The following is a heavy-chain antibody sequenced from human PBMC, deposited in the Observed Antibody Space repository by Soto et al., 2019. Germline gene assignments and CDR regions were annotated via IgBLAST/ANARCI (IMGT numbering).Heavy chain of an antibody. Sequence: GGSLRLSCEASGFTFSNFGMNWVRQAPGKGLEWVARVWYDGSSKYYVDSVKGRFTISRDNSKETVYLQMNSLRAEDTAVYYCAKTPGVITVITPFDHWGQGTPVTVSS. CDR3: AKTPGVITVITPFDH. D-gene: IGHD3-16*01. J-gene: IGHJ4*02. CDR2: VWYDGSSK. CDR1: GFTFSNFG. V-gene: IGHV3-33*06.